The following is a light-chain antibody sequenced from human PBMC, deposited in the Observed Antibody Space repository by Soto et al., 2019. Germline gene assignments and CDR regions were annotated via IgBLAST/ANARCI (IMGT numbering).Light chain of an antibody. J-gene: IGKJ1*01. CDR3: QQTYSTPWK. CDR2: DAS. CDR1: QSIATY. Sequence: DIQMTQSPSSLSASVVDTVTLTFRASQSIATYLNWYQQRPGKAPKLLIHDASSLQSGVPSRFSGSGSGTDFALTINSLQPEDFATIYCQQTYSTPWKFGQGTKVDIK. V-gene: IGKV1-39*01.